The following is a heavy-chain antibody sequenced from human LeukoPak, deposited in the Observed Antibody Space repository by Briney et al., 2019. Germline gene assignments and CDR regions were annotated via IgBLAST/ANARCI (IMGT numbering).Heavy chain of an antibody. CDR2: IRQDGAEK. Sequence: GGSLRLSCAASGFTFSNHWMSWVRQAPGKGLEWVANIRQDGAEKYYVDSVKGRFTISRDSAKNSVYLEMNSLRVEDTAVYFCARAPYYESSGPLWGQGTLVTVSS. CDR3: ARAPYYESSGPL. CDR1: GFTFSNHW. D-gene: IGHD3-22*01. J-gene: IGHJ4*02. V-gene: IGHV3-7*01.